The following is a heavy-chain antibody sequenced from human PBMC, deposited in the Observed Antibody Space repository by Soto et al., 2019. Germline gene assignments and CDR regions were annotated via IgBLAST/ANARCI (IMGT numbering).Heavy chain of an antibody. V-gene: IGHV1-8*01. CDR1: GYTFTSYD. J-gene: IGHJ6*03. CDR2: MNPNSGNT. Sequence: ASVKVSCKASGYTFTSYDINWVRQATGQGLEWMGWMNPNSGNTGYAQKFQGRVTMTRNTSISTAYMELSSLRSEDTAVYYCIFLGYCSGGSCPRHGYMDVWGKGTTVTVSS. CDR3: IFLGYCSGGSCPRHGYMDV. D-gene: IGHD2-15*01.